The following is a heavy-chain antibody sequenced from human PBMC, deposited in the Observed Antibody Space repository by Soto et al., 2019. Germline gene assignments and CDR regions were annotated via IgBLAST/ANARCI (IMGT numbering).Heavy chain of an antibody. CDR3: ARRQISPPTRGAASARGGMDV. V-gene: IGHV3-33*01. D-gene: IGHD6-13*01. J-gene: IGHJ6*02. CDR1: GFTFNNYG. CDR2: IRNDGNGY. Sequence: QVQLVESGGGVVQPGRSLRLACAASGFTFNNYGMHWVRQAPGKGLEWVAVIRNDGNGYYYANSVKGRFTISRDNSKNTVYLQMSSLRAEDTAVYYCARRQISPPTRGAASARGGMDVWGQGTTVTVSS.